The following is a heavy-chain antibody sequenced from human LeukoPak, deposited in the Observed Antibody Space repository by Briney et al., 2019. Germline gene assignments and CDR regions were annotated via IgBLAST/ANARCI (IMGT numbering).Heavy chain of an antibody. CDR3: TRLGMSLER. V-gene: IGHV3-73*01. Sequence: LSGGSLRLSCAASGFTFSGSAMHWVRQASGKGLEWVGRIRSKANSYATAYAASVKGRFTISRDDSKNTAYLQMNSLKTEDTAVYYCTRLGMSLERWGQGTLVTVSS. J-gene: IGHJ4*02. D-gene: IGHD1-1*01. CDR1: GFTFSGSA. CDR2: IRSKANSYAT.